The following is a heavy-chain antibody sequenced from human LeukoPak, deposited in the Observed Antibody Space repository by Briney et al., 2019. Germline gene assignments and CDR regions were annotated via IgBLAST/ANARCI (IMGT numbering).Heavy chain of an antibody. CDR2: TAFNGSNNDYVT. CDR3: ARDGGSGWRGTVRF. CDR1: GFTFSSYA. V-gene: IGHV3-30*03. J-gene: IGHJ3*01. Sequence: GGSLRLFCAASGFTFSSYAMSWVRQAPGKGLEWVAVTAFNGSNNDYVTSYANSVKGRFTVSRDNSKDTLYLQMSSLRAEDTAVYYCARDGGSGWRGTVRFWGQGTMLIVSS. D-gene: IGHD6-19*01.